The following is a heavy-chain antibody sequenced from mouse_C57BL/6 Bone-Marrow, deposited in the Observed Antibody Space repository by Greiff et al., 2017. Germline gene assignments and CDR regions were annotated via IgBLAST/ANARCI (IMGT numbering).Heavy chain of an antibody. Sequence: QVQLQQPGAELVKPGASVKLSCKASGYTFTSYWMHWVKQRPGQGLEWIGMIHPNSGSTNYNEKVKSKATLTVDKSSSTAYMQLSSLTSEDSAVYYCASYGLDGDYWGQGTTLTVSS. J-gene: IGHJ2*01. CDR3: ASYGLDGDY. CDR1: GYTFTSYW. CDR2: IHPNSGST. D-gene: IGHD1-1*02. V-gene: IGHV1-64*01.